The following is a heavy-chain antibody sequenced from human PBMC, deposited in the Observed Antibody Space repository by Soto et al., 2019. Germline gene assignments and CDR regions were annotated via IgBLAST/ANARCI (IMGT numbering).Heavy chain of an antibody. CDR2: ISAYNGNT. CDR3: AREIVPAPTHPTDAFDI. D-gene: IGHD2-2*01. J-gene: IGHJ3*02. Sequence: QVQLVQSGAEVKKPGASVKVSCKASGYTFTSYDISWVRQAPGQGLEWMGWISAYNGNTNYAQKLQGRVTMTTDTSTSTAYMELRSLRSDDTAVYYCAREIVPAPTHPTDAFDIWGQGTMVTVSS. CDR1: GYTFTSYD. V-gene: IGHV1-18*04.